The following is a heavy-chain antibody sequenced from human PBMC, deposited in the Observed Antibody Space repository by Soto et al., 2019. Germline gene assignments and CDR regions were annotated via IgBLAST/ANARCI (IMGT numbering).Heavy chain of an antibody. CDR1: GFTFSSYA. CDR2: ISSSGSTI. Sequence: GGSLRLSCAASGFTFSSYAMSWVRQAPGKGLEWVSAISSSGSTIYYADSVKGRFTISRDNSKNTLYLQMNSLRAEDTAVYYCAKDQFAAGYWGQGTLVTVSS. V-gene: IGHV3-23*01. CDR3: AKDQFAAGY. J-gene: IGHJ4*02.